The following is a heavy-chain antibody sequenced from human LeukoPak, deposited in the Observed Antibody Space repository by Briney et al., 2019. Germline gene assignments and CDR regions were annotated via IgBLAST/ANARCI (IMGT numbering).Heavy chain of an antibody. D-gene: IGHD3-10*01. CDR1: GYTFTCYY. V-gene: IGHV1-46*01. J-gene: IGHJ4*02. CDR2: INPSGGST. CDR3: ARDSSGITMVRGVICY. Sequence: ASVKVSCKASGYTFTCYYMHWVRQAPGQGLEWMGIINPSGGSTSYAQEFQGRVTMTRDTSTSTVYMELSSLRSEDTAVYYCARDSSGITMVRGVICYWGQGTLVTVSS.